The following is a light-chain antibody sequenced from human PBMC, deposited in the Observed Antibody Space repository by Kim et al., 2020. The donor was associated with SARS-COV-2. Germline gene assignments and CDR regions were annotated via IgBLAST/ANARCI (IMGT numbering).Light chain of an antibody. J-gene: IGKJ2*01. CDR1: QGINNY. CDR2: GAS. Sequence: SASVGDRVTITCRASQGINNYLAWFQQKPGKAPKSLMYGASTLHRGVPAKFSGSGFGTDFTLTISDLQPEDFASYYCQQYNGYPYTFGQGTKLEI. CDR3: QQYNGYPYT. V-gene: IGKV1-16*02.